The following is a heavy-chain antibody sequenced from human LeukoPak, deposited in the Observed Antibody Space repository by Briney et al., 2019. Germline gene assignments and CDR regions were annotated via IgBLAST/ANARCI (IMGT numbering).Heavy chain of an antibody. V-gene: IGHV3-23*01. CDR2: GGRST. D-gene: IGHD2-2*01. Sequence: GGRSTDYADSVRGRFTISRDNAEDTLYLQMDSLRAEDTAVYHCARDLGCSTSSCRYHWFVPWGQGSLVIVSS. J-gene: IGHJ5*02. CDR3: ARDLGCSTSSCRYHWFVP.